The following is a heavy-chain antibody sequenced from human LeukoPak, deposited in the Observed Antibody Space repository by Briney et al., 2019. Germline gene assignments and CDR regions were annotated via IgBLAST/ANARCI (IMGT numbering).Heavy chain of an antibody. D-gene: IGHD3-9*01. V-gene: IGHV3-21*01. J-gene: IGHJ5*02. Sequence: GGSLRLSCAASGFTFSSYSMNWVRQAPGKGLEWVSSISTSSSYIYYADSVKGRFTISRDNARNSLYLQMNSLRAEDTAVYYCAKGLYYDILTGYYSYNWFDPWGQGTLVTVSS. CDR3: AKGLYYDILTGYYSYNWFDP. CDR1: GFTFSSYS. CDR2: ISTSSSYI.